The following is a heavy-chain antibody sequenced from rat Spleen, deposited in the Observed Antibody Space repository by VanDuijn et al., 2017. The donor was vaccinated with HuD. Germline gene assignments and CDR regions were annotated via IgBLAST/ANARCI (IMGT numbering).Heavy chain of an antibody. V-gene: IGHV5-31*01. Sequence: VQLKESGPGLVQPSQTLSLTCTVSGFSLSNYGVLWVRQPPGKGLEWVASITNASGGTHYPDSVKGRFTISRDIAKTTLYLHMTSLRSEDTATYYCTRGTYYRHWGQGVMVTVSS. CDR3: TRGTYYRH. CDR1: GFSLSNYG. J-gene: IGHJ2*01. CDR2: ITNASGGT. D-gene: IGHD1-12*01.